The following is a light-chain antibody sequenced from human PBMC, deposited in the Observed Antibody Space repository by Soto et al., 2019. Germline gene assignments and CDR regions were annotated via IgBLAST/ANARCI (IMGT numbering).Light chain of an antibody. CDR1: SSDVGGYNY. J-gene: IGLJ1*01. CDR2: EVS. Sequence: QSVLTQPASVSGSPGQSITISCTGTSSDVGGYNYVSWYQQHPGKAPKVMIYEVSNRPSGVSNRFSGSKSGNTASLTLSGLQGEEEAYYYCSSYRSIGSLVFGTGTKLTVL. CDR3: SSYRSIGSLV. V-gene: IGLV2-14*01.